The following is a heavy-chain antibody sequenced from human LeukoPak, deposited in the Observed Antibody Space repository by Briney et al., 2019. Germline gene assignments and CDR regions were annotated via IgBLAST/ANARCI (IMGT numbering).Heavy chain of an antibody. CDR2: ISAYNGNT. CDR3: ARDTPKGSWYVIYYYYYMDV. J-gene: IGHJ6*03. Sequence: ASVTVSCKASGYTFTSYGISWVRQAPGQGLEWMGWISAYNGNTNYAQKLQGRVTMTTDTSTSTAYMELRSLRSDDTAVYYCARDTPKGSWYVIYYYYYMDVWGKGTTVTVSS. V-gene: IGHV1-18*01. D-gene: IGHD6-13*01. CDR1: GYTFTSYG.